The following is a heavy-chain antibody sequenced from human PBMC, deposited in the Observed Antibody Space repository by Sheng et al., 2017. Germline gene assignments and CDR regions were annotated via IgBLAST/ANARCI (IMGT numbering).Heavy chain of an antibody. J-gene: IGHJ4*02. CDR3: AREGIYDSSGYYYGLAFDY. D-gene: IGHD3-22*01. CDR2: ISYDGSNK. Sequence: QVQLVESGGGVVQPGRSLRLSCAASGFTFSSYAMHWVRQAPGKGLEWVAVISYDGSNKYYADSVKGRFTISRDNSKNTLYLQMNSLRAEDTAVYYCAREGIYDSSGYYYGLAFDYWGQGTLVTVSS. CDR1: GFTFSSYA. V-gene: IGHV3-30*04.